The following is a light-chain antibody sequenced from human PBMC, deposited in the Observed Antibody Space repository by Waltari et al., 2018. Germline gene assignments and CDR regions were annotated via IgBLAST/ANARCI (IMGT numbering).Light chain of an antibody. Sequence: QSVLTQPPSVSAAAGQKVTISCSGSGSNIGNNFVSWYQQLPGTAPKLLIFDNNKRPSGIPDRFSGSKSGSSATRGIAGLQTGDEAEYYCGTWDSSLSVVFGGGTKLTVL. J-gene: IGLJ2*01. CDR2: DNN. CDR3: GTWDSSLSVV. V-gene: IGLV1-51*01. CDR1: GSNIGNNF.